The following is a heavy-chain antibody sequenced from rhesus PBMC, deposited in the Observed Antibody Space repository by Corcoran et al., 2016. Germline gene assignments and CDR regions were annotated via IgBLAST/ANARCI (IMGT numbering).Heavy chain of an antibody. V-gene: IGHV4-127*01. CDR2: IYGGSGST. CDR3: AREGRIYSRFDY. J-gene: IGHJ4*01. D-gene: IGHD2-27*01. Sequence: QVQLQESGPGLVKPSETLSLTCAVSGYSISSGYGWGWIRQPPGKGLEWIGQIYGGSGSTYYNPALKSRVNVSKDTSKNQFALKLSSVTAADTAVYYCAREGRIYSRFDYWGQGVLVTVSS. CDR1: GYSISSGYG.